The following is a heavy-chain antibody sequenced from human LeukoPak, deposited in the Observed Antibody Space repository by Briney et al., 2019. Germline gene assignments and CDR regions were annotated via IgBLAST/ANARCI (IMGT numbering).Heavy chain of an antibody. J-gene: IGHJ4*02. CDR1: GYSISSGYY. D-gene: IGHD6-19*01. CDR3: ARDLAVAGLGY. V-gene: IGHV4-38-2*02. CDR2: IYHSGST. Sequence: SETLSLTCTVSGYSISSGYYWGWIRQPPGKGLEWIGSIYHSGSTYYNPSLKSRVTISVDTSKNQSSLKLSSVTAADTAVYYCARDLAVAGLGYWGQGTLVTVSS.